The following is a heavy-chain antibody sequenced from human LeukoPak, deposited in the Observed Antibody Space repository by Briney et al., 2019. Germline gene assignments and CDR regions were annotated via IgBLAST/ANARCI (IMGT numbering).Heavy chain of an antibody. CDR2: IYTSGST. D-gene: IGHD5-18*01. J-gene: IGHJ2*01. CDR3: ARGRGTAMVKWWYFDL. V-gene: IGHV4-4*07. Sequence: SETLSLTCTVSRGSTSTYYWSWIRQPAGKGLEWIGRIYTSGSTNYNPSLKSRVTMSVDTSKNQFSLKLSSVTAADTAVYYCARGRGTAMVKWWYFDLWGRGTPVTVSS. CDR1: RGSTSTYY.